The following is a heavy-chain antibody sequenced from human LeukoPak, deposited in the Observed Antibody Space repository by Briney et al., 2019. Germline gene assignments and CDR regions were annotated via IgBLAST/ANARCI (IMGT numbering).Heavy chain of an antibody. J-gene: IGHJ4*02. CDR2: IKRKSDGGTT. Sequence: GGSLRLSCAASGFTFNNAWMSWVRQAPGKGLEWVGRIKRKSDGGTTDYAAPVKGRFTISRDDSRATLYLQMNSLKTEDTAVYYCSRVGYSGYDYFDYWGQGTLVTVSS. V-gene: IGHV3-15*01. D-gene: IGHD5-12*01. CDR3: SRVGYSGYDYFDY. CDR1: GFTFNNAW.